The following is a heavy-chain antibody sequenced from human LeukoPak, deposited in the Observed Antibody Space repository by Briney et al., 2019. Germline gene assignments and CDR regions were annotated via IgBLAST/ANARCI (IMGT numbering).Heavy chain of an antibody. CDR1: GFTFSSYW. V-gene: IGHV3-74*01. CDR3: ARDPYNDAFDI. J-gene: IGHJ3*02. D-gene: IGHD1-1*01. CDR2: INSDGSST. Sequence: PGGSLRLSCAASGFTFSSYWMSWVRQAPGKGLVWVSRINSDGSSTSYADSVKGRFTISRDNAKNTLYLQMNSLRAEDTAVYYCARDPYNDAFDIWGQGTMVTVSS.